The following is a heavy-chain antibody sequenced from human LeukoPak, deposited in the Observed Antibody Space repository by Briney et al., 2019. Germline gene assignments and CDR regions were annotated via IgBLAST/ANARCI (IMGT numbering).Heavy chain of an antibody. CDR3: ASNFESSGYYSY. V-gene: IGHV3-53*01. J-gene: IGHJ4*02. CDR1: GFTVSSNY. D-gene: IGHD3-22*01. Sequence: PGGSLRLSCAASGFTVSSNYMSWVRLAPGKGLEWVSIIYSGGSTYSADSVKGRFTVSRDNSKNTVYLQMSSLRAEDTAVYYCASNFESSGYYSYWGQGILVTASS. CDR2: IYSGGST.